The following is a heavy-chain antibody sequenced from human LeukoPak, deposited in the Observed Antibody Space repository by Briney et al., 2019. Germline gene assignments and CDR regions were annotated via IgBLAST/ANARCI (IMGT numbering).Heavy chain of an antibody. V-gene: IGHV3-21*01. Sequence: GSLRLSCAAPGFTFSCYSMNWVRQAPGEGLEWGSSISSGSTYMYYADSVKGRFTISRDNAQNSMYLQMNSLRAEDTAVYYCGRVGGRSKAAKGDAFDIWGQGTVVTVSS. CDR1: GFTFSCYS. D-gene: IGHD6-6*01. CDR3: GRVGGRSKAAKGDAFDI. J-gene: IGHJ3*02. CDR2: ISSGSTYM.